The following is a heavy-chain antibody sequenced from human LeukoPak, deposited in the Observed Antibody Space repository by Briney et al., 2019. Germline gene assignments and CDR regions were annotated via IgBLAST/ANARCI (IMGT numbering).Heavy chain of an antibody. CDR3: AREHTIAATGTHWFDP. CDR2: IWYDGSNE. D-gene: IGHD6-13*01. Sequence: PGRSLRLSCAASGFTFSRYGMHWLRQAPGTGLEWVAVIWYDGSNEAYADSVRGRFTISRDNSENRLYLQMSSLRVEDTAVYYCAREHTIAATGTHWFDPWGQGTLVTVSS. CDR1: GFTFSRYG. J-gene: IGHJ5*02. V-gene: IGHV3-33*01.